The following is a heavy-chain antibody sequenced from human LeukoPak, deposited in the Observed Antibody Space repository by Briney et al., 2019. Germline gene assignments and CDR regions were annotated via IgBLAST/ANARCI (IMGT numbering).Heavy chain of an antibody. J-gene: IGHJ3*02. CDR3: ARSLYYYGSDSFDI. V-gene: IGHV4-39*07. D-gene: IGHD3-10*01. CDR2: IYYSGST. CDR1: GGSISSSSYY. Sequence: SETLSLTCTVSGGSISSSSYYWGWIRQPPGKGLEWIGSIYYSGSTYFNPSLKSRVTISVDTSKNQFSLKLSSVTAADTAVYYCARSLYYYGSDSFDIWGQGTMVTVSS.